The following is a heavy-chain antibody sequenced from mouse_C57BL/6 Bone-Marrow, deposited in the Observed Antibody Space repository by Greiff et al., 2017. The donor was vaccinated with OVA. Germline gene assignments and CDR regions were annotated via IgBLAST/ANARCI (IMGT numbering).Heavy chain of an antibody. CDR2: IHPNSGST. CDR1: GYTFTSYW. D-gene: IGHD2-5*01. V-gene: IGHV1-64*01. Sequence: QVQLKQPGAELVKPGASVKLSCKTSGYTFTSYWMHWVKQRPGQGLEWIGMIHPNSGSTNYNEKFKSKATLTVDKSSSTAYMQLSILTSEDSAVYYCARGGFYYSNYVGWYFDVWGTGTTVTVSS. J-gene: IGHJ1*03. CDR3: ARGGFYYSNYVGWYFDV.